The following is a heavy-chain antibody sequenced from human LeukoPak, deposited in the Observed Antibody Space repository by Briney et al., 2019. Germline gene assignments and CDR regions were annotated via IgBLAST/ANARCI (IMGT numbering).Heavy chain of an antibody. J-gene: IGHJ4*02. CDR2: VLNDGSNK. CDR3: AKDIGYTYGHGFDY. Sequence: GGSLRLSCTASGFTFSDFNMHWVRQAPGKGLEWVALVLNDGSNKYYADSVKGRFTISRDNSKNTLYLQMNSLRAEDTAVYYCAKDIGYTYGHGFDYWGQGILVTVSS. V-gene: IGHV3-30*04. D-gene: IGHD5-18*01. CDR1: GFTFSDFN.